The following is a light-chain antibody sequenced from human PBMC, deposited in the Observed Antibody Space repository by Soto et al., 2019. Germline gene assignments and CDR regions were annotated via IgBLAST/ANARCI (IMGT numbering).Light chain of an antibody. V-gene: IGKV1-33*01. J-gene: IGKJ5*01. Sequence: DIQMTQSPSSLSASVGDRVAITCQASQDISNYLNWYQQKPGKAPKLLIYDASNLETGVPSRFSGSGSGTDFSLTINGLQPEDFATYFCQQSFSVPITFGQGTRLEIK. CDR3: QQSFSVPIT. CDR1: QDISNY. CDR2: DAS.